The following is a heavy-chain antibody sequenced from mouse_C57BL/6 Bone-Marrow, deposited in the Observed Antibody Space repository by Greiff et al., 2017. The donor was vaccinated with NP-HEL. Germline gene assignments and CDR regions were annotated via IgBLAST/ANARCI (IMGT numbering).Heavy chain of an antibody. D-gene: IGHD2-2*01. Sequence: EVQGVESGGGLVKPGGSLKLSCAASGFTFSSYAMSWVRQTPEKRLEWVATISDGGSYTYYPDNVKGRFTISRDNAKNNLYLQMSHLKSEDTAMYYCARDEDGYAYAMDYWGQGTSVTVSS. J-gene: IGHJ4*01. CDR3: ARDEDGYAYAMDY. CDR2: ISDGGSYT. CDR1: GFTFSSYA. V-gene: IGHV5-4*01.